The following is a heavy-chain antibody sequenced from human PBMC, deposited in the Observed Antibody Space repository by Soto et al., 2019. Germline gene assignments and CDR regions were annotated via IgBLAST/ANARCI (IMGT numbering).Heavy chain of an antibody. CDR2: IKTDGSYT. D-gene: IGHD3-10*01. CDR3: ARVYYYGSGTYYYDY. Sequence: LSCAASGFTFSTYWMHWVRQAPGKGLVWVSRIKTDGSYTSYVDSVKGRFTISRDNVKNTLYLQMNSLRAEDTAVYYCARVYYYGSGTYYYDYWGQGTLVTVSS. CDR1: GFTFSTYW. J-gene: IGHJ4*02. V-gene: IGHV3-74*01.